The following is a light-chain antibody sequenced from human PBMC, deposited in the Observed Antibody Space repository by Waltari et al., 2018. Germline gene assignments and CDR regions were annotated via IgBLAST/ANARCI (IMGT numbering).Light chain of an antibody. Sequence: DIVMTQSPDSLAVSLGERATINCKSSQSVLYSPNNKNYLAWLQQKPGPPPKLLISWASTRESGVPDRFTGSGSGTDFTLTISNLQAEDVAVYYCQQYYNFPRAFGGGTKVEIK. CDR1: QSVLYSPNNKNY. J-gene: IGKJ4*01. V-gene: IGKV4-1*01. CDR2: WAS. CDR3: QQYYNFPRA.